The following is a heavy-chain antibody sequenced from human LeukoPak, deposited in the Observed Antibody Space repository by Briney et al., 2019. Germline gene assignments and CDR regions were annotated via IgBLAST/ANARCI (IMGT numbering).Heavy chain of an antibody. CDR3: AREPLGCGGDCHFDY. J-gene: IGHJ4*02. D-gene: IGHD2-21*02. Sequence: SVKVSCKTSGGTFSSYAFSWMRQAPGQGLEWGGRIIPIYNPVDYTQRFQGRVTITADETTNTVYLELSSLRYDDTAVYYCAREPLGCGGDCHFDYWGQGTLVTVSS. CDR2: IIPIYNPV. CDR1: GGTFSSYA. V-gene: IGHV1-69*13.